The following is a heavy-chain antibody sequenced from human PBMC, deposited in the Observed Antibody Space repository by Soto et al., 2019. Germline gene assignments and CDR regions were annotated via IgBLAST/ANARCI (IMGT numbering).Heavy chain of an antibody. Sequence: GGALKISRKGFGYSFTSYWISRVRPMPGKGLEWMGRIDPSDSYTNYSPSFQGHVTISADKSISTAYLQWSSLKASDTAMYYCARQEDCSGGSCYLPPDYWGQGTLVTVSS. CDR3: ARQEDCSGGSCYLPPDY. CDR1: GYSFTSYW. CDR2: IDPSDSYT. J-gene: IGHJ4*02. D-gene: IGHD2-15*01. V-gene: IGHV5-10-1*01.